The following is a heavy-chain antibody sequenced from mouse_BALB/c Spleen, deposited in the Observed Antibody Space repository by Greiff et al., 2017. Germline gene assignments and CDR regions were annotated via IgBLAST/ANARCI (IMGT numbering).Heavy chain of an antibody. CDR3: ASPSSYGFAY. Sequence: QVQLQQSGAELAKPGASVKMSCKASGYTFTSYWMHWVKQRPGQGLEWIGYINPSTGYTEYNQKFKDKATLTADKSSSTAYMQLSSLTSEDSAVYYCASPSSYGFAYWGQGTLVTVSA. CDR2: INPSTGYT. CDR1: GYTFTSYW. J-gene: IGHJ3*01. V-gene: IGHV1-7*01. D-gene: IGHD1-1*01.